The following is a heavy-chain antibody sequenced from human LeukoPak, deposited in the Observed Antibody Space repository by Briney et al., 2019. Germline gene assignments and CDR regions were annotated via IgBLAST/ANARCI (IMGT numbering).Heavy chain of an antibody. CDR2: IYYSGTT. Sequence: SETLSLTCTVSGGSISSSSYYWGWIRQPPGKGLEWIGSIYYSGTTYYNPSLKSRITIPVDTSKNQFSLKLSSVTAADTAVYYCAGHKWEVRDYYYYYYMDVWGRGTTVTISS. D-gene: IGHD1-26*01. J-gene: IGHJ6*03. CDR1: GGSISSSSYY. V-gene: IGHV4-39*01. CDR3: AGHKWEVRDYYYYYYMDV.